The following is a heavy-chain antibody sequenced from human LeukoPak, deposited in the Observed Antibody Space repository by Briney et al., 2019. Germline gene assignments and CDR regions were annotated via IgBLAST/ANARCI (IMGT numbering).Heavy chain of an antibody. CDR3: ARDPHDILTGYYYDY. V-gene: IGHV1-2*02. CDR2: INPNSGGT. CDR1: GYTFTGYC. Sequence: GASVKVSCKASGYTFTGYCMHWVRQAPGQGLEWMGWINPNSGGTNYAQKFQGRVTMTRDTSISTAYMELSRLRSDDTAVYYCARDPHDILTGYYYDYWGQGTLVTVSS. D-gene: IGHD3-9*01. J-gene: IGHJ4*02.